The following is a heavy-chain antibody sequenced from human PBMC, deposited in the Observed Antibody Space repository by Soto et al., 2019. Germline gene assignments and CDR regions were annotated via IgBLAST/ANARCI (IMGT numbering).Heavy chain of an antibody. Sequence: SETLSLTCTFSCGSINTFYWSWVRQPAGKGLEWIGRIFSSGSTSFNPSLESRVAMSVDTSKNHFSLNLSSVTAADMAVYYCAREGSYSAYNFAHGIQLWSFDFWGQGALVTVSS. D-gene: IGHD5-12*01. CDR1: CGSINTFY. V-gene: IGHV4-4*07. CDR3: AREGSYSAYNFAHGIQLWSFDF. CDR2: IFSSGST. J-gene: IGHJ4*02.